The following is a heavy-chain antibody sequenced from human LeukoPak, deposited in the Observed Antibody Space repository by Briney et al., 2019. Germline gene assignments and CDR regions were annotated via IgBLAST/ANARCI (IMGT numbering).Heavy chain of an antibody. D-gene: IGHD3-22*01. Sequence: ASVKVSCKASGYTFTSYAMHWVRQAPGQRLEWMGWINAGNGNTKYSQEFQGRVTITRDTSASTAYMELSSLRSEDMAVYYCARDASWDYYDSSGYYVYFDYWGQGTLVTVSS. J-gene: IGHJ4*02. CDR1: GYTFTSYA. CDR3: ARDASWDYYDSSGYYVYFDY. CDR2: INAGNGNT. V-gene: IGHV1-3*03.